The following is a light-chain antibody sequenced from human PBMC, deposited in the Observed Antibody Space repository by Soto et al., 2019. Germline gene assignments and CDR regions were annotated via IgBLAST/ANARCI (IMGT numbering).Light chain of an antibody. V-gene: IGLV2-14*01. Sequence: QSALTQPASVSGSPGQSITISCTGTSSDVGGYNYVSWYQQHPGKAPKLMSYDVSNRPSGISNRFSGSKSGNTAALTNSGLQAEDEADYYCSSYTSSSTYVFGTGTKVTVL. CDR3: SSYTSSSTYV. J-gene: IGLJ1*01. CDR1: SSDVGGYNY. CDR2: DVS.